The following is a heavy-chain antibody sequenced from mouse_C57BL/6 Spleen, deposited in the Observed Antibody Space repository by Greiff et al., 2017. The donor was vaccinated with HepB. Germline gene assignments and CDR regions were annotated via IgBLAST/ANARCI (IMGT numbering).Heavy chain of an antibody. D-gene: IGHD1-1*01. CDR1: GYTFTDYY. V-gene: IGHV1-26*01. Sequence: VQLQQSGPELVKPGASVKISCKASGYTFTDYYMNWVKQSHGKSLEWIGDINPNNGGTSYNQKFKGKATLTVDKSSSTAYMELRSLTSEDSAVYYCARRRGSSTRYFDVWGTGTTVTVSS. CDR3: ARRRGSSTRYFDV. J-gene: IGHJ1*03. CDR2: INPNNGGT.